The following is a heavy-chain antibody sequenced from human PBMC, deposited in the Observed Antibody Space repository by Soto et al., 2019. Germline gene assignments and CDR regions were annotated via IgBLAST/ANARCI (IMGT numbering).Heavy chain of an antibody. D-gene: IGHD6-13*01. Sequence: ASVKVSCKASGYTFTSYGISWVRQAPGQGLEWMGWISAYNGNTNYAQKLQGRFTISRDNSKNTLYLQMNSLRAEDTAVYYCARDMYSSSWYYFDYWGQGTLVTVSS. CDR3: ARDMYSSSWYYFDY. J-gene: IGHJ4*02. CDR1: GYTFTSYG. V-gene: IGHV1-18*01. CDR2: ISAYNGNT.